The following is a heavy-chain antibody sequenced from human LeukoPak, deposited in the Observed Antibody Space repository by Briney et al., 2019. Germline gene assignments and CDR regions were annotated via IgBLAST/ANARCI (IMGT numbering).Heavy chain of an antibody. CDR3: ARVVYGSGSWVDC. CDR2: IYYSGST. D-gene: IGHD3-10*01. V-gene: IGHV4-59*01. CDR1: GGSISSYY. Sequence: SETLSLTCTVSGGSISSYYWSWIRQPPGKGLEWIGYIYYSGSTNYNPSLKSRVTISVDTSKNQFSLKLSTVTAADTAVYYCARVVYGSGSWVDCWDQGTLVTVSS. J-gene: IGHJ4*02.